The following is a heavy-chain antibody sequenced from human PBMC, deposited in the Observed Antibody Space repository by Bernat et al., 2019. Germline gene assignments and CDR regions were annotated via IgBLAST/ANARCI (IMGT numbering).Heavy chain of an antibody. CDR2: INPNSGGT. Sequence: QVQLVQSGAEVKKPGASVKVSCKASGYTFTGYYMHWVRQAPGQGLEWMGWINPNSGGTNYAQKFQGRVTMTRDTSTSTAYMKLSRLRSDDTAVYYCARGGGIAAADTEFDYWGQGTLVTVSS. J-gene: IGHJ4*02. D-gene: IGHD6-13*01. V-gene: IGHV1-2*02. CDR1: GYTFTGYY. CDR3: ARGGGIAAADTEFDY.